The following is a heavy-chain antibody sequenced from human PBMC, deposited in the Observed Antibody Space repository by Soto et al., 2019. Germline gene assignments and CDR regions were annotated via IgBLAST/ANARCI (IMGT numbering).Heavy chain of an antibody. CDR2: ISGSGGST. CDR1: GFTFSSYA. D-gene: IGHD2-15*01. CDR3: AKGLVVVVAAITPFDY. J-gene: IGHJ4*02. V-gene: IGHV3-23*01. Sequence: GESLKISCAASGFTFSSYAMSWVRQAPGKGLEWVSAISGSGGSTYYADSVKGRFTISRDNSKNTLYLQMNSLRAEDTAVYYCAKGLVVVVAAITPFDYWGQGTLVTVSS.